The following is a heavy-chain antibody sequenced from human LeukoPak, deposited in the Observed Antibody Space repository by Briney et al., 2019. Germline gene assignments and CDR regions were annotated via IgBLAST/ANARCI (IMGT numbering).Heavy chain of an antibody. V-gene: IGHV4-59*11. CDR1: GGSISSHY. CDR2: IYYSGST. CDR3: ARGTSGWYHY. D-gene: IGHD6-19*01. Sequence: SETLSLTCTVSGGSISSHYWSWIRQPPGKGLEWIGYIYYSGSTNYNPSLKSRVTISVDTSKNQFSLKLSSVTAADMAVYYCARGTSGWYHYWRQGTLVTVSS. J-gene: IGHJ4*02.